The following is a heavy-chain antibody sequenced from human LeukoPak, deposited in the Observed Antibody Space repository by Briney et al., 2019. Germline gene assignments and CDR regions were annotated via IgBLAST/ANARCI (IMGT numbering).Heavy chain of an antibody. D-gene: IGHD4-17*01. CDR2: IYYSGST. Sequence: SETLSLTCTVAGGSISSYYWSWVRQPPGKGLEWVGYIYYSGSTNYNPSLKRRVTISVDPSKNQFSLKLSSVTAADTAVYYCARADYGDSILFDYWGQGTLVTVSS. CDR1: GGSISSYY. V-gene: IGHV4-59*01. J-gene: IGHJ4*02. CDR3: ARADYGDSILFDY.